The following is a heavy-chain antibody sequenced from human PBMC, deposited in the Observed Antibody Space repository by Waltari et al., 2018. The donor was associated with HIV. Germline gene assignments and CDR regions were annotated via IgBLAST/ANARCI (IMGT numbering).Heavy chain of an antibody. CDR3: VRICKLNCYYYYGMDV. D-gene: IGHD1-1*01. CDR1: GFTFSNYD. CDR2: SGTAGDT. Sequence: EVQLVESGGGLVQPGGSLRLSCAASGFTFSNYDMHWVRQATGKGLEWVSGSGTAGDTYYPGSVKGRFTISRENAKNSLHLQMNSLRAGDTAVYYCVRICKLNCYYYYGMDVWGQGTTVTVSS. J-gene: IGHJ6*02. V-gene: IGHV3-13*01.